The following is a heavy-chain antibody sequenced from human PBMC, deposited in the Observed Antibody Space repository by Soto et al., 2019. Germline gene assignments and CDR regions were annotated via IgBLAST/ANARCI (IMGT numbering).Heavy chain of an antibody. CDR2: IYYSGST. CDR1: GGSISSYY. J-gene: IGHJ4*02. CDR3: ARRYGGTFDY. D-gene: IGHD2-15*01. Sequence: QVQLQESGPGLVKPSETLSLTCTVSGGSISSYYWSWIRQPPGKGLEWIGYIYYSGSTKYNPALNSRVTISVDTSKNQSSLKLSSVTAADTAVYYCARRYGGTFDYWGQGTLVTVSS. V-gene: IGHV4-59*08.